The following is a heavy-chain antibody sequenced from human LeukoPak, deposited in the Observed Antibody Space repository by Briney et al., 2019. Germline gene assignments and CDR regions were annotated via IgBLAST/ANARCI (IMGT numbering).Heavy chain of an antibody. Sequence: GGSLRLSCAASGFTFSSYWMSWLRQAPGKGLEWVANIKHDGSEKYYVDSMKGRFTISRDNAKNSLYLQMNSLRAEDTAVYYCALETYDFWSGYLDYWGQGTLVTVSS. CDR1: GFTFSSYW. CDR3: ALETYDFWSGYLDY. D-gene: IGHD3-3*01. V-gene: IGHV3-7*01. CDR2: IKHDGSEK. J-gene: IGHJ4*02.